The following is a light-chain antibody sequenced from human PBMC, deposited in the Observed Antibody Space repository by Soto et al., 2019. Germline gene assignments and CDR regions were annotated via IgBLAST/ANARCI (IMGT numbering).Light chain of an antibody. CDR3: QQRSNWQWT. CDR1: QSVSSY. CDR2: DTS. V-gene: IGKV3-11*01. Sequence: EIVLTQSPATLSLSPGARAPLYCRASQSVSSYLAWYQQKPGQAPRLLIYDTSDRATGIPVRFSGSGSGTDFTLTISSLEPEDFAVYYCQQRSNWQWTFGQGTKVDIK. J-gene: IGKJ1*01.